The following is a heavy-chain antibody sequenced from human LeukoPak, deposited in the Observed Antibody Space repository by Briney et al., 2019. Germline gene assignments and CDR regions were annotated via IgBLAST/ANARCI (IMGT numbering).Heavy chain of an antibody. CDR2: INHSGST. J-gene: IGHJ4*02. CDR3: ARGPAYYDILTGYRRAPSFDY. Sequence: PSETLSLTCAVSGGSFSGYYWSWIRQPPGKGLEWIGEINHSGSTNYNPSLKSRVTISVDTSKNQFSLKLSSVTAADTAVYYCARGPAYYDILTGYRRAPSFDYWGQGTLVTVSS. V-gene: IGHV4-34*01. CDR1: GGSFSGYY. D-gene: IGHD3-9*01.